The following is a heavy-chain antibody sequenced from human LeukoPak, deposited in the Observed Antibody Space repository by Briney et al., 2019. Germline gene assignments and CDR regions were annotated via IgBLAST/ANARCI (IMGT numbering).Heavy chain of an antibody. CDR1: GFTFSNYW. Sequence: GGSLRLSCAASGFTFSNYWMSWVRQAPGNGLEWVANINPDGSEKYSVDSVTGRFTISRDNAKNSLYLQMNSLRAEDTAVYYCAREGDCNAGSCRYYMDVWGKGTTVTISS. V-gene: IGHV3-7*01. D-gene: IGHD2-15*01. J-gene: IGHJ6*03. CDR2: INPDGSEK. CDR3: AREGDCNAGSCRYYMDV.